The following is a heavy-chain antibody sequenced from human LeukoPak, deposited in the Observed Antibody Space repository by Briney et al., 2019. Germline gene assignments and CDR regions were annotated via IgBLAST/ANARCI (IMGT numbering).Heavy chain of an antibody. J-gene: IGHJ6*03. CDR3: ARDLLEAHRIAAAGMGAYYYMDV. Sequence: GGSLRLSCAASGFTFYNYPMTWVRLPQGKGLEWVSTIGGNSQGTYYADSVKGRFTISGDNSKNILYLQMNSLRAEDTAVYYCARDLLEAHRIAAAGMGAYYYMDVWGKGTTVTVSS. D-gene: IGHD6-13*01. V-gene: IGHV3-23*01. CDR1: GFTFYNYP. CDR2: IGGNSQGT.